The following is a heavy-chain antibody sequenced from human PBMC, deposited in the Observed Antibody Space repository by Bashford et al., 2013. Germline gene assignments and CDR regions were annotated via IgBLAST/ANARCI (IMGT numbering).Heavy chain of an antibody. Sequence: GGSLRLSCAASGFTFSSYAMSWVRQAPGKGLEWVSAISGSGGSTYYADSVKGRFTISRDNSKNTLYLQMNSLRAEDTAVYYCATDWGVAGAGIPFAYWGQGTLVTVSS. CDR2: ISGSGGST. V-gene: IGHV3-23*01. CDR3: ATDWGVAGAGIPFAY. D-gene: IGHD6-19*01. CDR1: GFTFSSYA. J-gene: IGHJ4*02.